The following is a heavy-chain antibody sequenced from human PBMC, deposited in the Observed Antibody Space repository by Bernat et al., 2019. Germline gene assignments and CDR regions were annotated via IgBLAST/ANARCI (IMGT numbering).Heavy chain of an antibody. J-gene: IGHJ4*02. CDR3: ARVGTSIAVAETDY. D-gene: IGHD6-19*01. Sequence: QVQLVESGGGVVQPGRSLRLSCAASGFTFSSYGMHWVRQAPGKGLEWVAVIWYDGSNKYYADSVKGRFTISRDNSKNTLYLQMNSLRAEDTAVYYCARVGTSIAVAETDYWGQGTLVTVSS. V-gene: IGHV3-30*19. CDR2: IWYDGSNK. CDR1: GFTFSSYG.